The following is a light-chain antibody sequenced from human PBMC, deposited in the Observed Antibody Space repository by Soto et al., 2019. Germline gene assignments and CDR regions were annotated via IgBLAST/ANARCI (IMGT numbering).Light chain of an antibody. V-gene: IGKV1-39*01. CDR1: QTISTS. CDR2: GAS. CDR3: QQSSSIPWT. J-gene: IGKJ1*01. Sequence: DIQRTQSPSSLSASVGDRVTITCRASQTISTSLNWYQQKPGKAPKLLIYGASSLQSGVPSRFSGSGSGTDFTLTISSLQPEDFATYCCQQSSSIPWTFGQGTKVDIK.